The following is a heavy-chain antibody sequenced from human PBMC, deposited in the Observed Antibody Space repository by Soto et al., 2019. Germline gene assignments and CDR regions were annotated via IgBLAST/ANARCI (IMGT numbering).Heavy chain of an antibody. CDR2: ISAYNGNT. J-gene: IGHJ6*02. D-gene: IGHD3-16*01. Sequence: ASVKVSCKASGYTFTSYGISWVRQAPGQGLEWMRWISAYNGNTNYAQKLQGRVTMTTDTSTSTAYMELRSLRSDDTAVYYCAREGVWGDYYYYGMDVWGQGTTVTVSS. V-gene: IGHV1-18*04. CDR3: AREGVWGDYYYYGMDV. CDR1: GYTFTSYG.